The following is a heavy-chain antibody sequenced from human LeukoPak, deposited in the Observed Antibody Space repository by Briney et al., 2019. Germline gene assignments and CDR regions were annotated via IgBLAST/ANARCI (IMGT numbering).Heavy chain of an antibody. D-gene: IGHD6-19*01. CDR1: RFTFSSYS. CDR3: AKDKGTGSGWYGLDY. CDR2: ISSSGSYI. J-gene: IGHJ4*02. V-gene: IGHV3-21*04. Sequence: PGGSLRLSCAASRFTFSSYSTNCVRQAPEGGRECVSSISSSGSYIYYADSVTGRFTISRDNSKNTLYLQMSTLRADDTAIYYCAKDKGTGSGWYGLDYWGQGILVTVSS.